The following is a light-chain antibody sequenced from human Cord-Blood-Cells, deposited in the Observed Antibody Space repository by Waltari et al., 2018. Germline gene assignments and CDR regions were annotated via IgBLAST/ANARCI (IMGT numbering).Light chain of an antibody. CDR3: QQYGSSLMYT. Sequence: EIVLTQSPGTLSLSPGERATFSCRASQSVSSSYLAWYQQTPGQAPRLLIYGASSRATGIPDRFSGSGSGTDFTLTISRLEPEDFAVYYCQQYGSSLMYTFGQGTKLEIK. CDR2: GAS. V-gene: IGKV3-20*01. CDR1: QSVSSSY. J-gene: IGKJ2*01.